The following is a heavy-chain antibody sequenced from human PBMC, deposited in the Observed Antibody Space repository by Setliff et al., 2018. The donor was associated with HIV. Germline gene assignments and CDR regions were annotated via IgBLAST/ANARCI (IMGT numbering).Heavy chain of an antibody. Sequence: SVKVSCKASGYNFTSHDINWVRQAPGQGLEWMGGILPFFDTANYAQKFQGRVTSTADESKSPVHMELSSLTSQDTAVYYCARDGYYNSWSGYGYYYYYMDVWGKGTTVTVSS. V-gene: IGHV1-69*13. CDR3: ARDGYYNSWSGYGYYYYYMDV. CDR2: ILPFFDTA. D-gene: IGHD3-3*01. J-gene: IGHJ6*03. CDR1: GYNFTSHD.